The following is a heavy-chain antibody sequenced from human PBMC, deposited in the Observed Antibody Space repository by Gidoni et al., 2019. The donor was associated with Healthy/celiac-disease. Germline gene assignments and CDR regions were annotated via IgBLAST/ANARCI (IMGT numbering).Heavy chain of an antibody. D-gene: IGHD2-2*03. CDR2: IGTAGDT. Sequence: EVQLVESGGGLVQPGGSLRLSCAAAGFTFSSYDMHWVRQATGKGLEWVSAIGTAGDTYYPGSVKGRFTISRENAKNSLYLQMNSLRAGDTAVYYCAREEIGYCSSTSCGYGMDVWGQGTTVTVSS. V-gene: IGHV3-13*04. CDR1: GFTFSSYD. J-gene: IGHJ6*02. CDR3: AREEIGYCSSTSCGYGMDV.